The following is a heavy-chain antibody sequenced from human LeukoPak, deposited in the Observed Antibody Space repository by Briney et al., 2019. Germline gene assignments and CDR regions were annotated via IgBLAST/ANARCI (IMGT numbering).Heavy chain of an antibody. Sequence: PGGSLRLSCSASGFTFSSFAMFWVRQAPGKGLEYVSGISSDGGRTNYADSVKARFTTSRDNSKVTLYLQMTSLRPEDTAIYYCVKDPSGNYFYFDYWGQGTLVTVSS. V-gene: IGHV3-64D*09. J-gene: IGHJ4*02. D-gene: IGHD1-26*01. CDR2: ISSDGGRT. CDR1: GFTFSSFA. CDR3: VKDPSGNYFYFDY.